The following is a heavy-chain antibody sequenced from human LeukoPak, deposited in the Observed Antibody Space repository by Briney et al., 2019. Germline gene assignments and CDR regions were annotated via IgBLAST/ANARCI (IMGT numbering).Heavy chain of an antibody. CDR3: AKGVYYGDYPSFDY. Sequence: PGGSLRLSCAASGFTFSSYGMHWVRQAPGKGLEWVAFIRYDGSNKYYADSVKGRFTISRDNSENTLYLQMNSLRAEDTAVYYCAKGVYYGDYPSFDYWGQGTLVTVSS. CDR1: GFTFSSYG. D-gene: IGHD4-17*01. V-gene: IGHV3-30*02. CDR2: IRYDGSNK. J-gene: IGHJ4*02.